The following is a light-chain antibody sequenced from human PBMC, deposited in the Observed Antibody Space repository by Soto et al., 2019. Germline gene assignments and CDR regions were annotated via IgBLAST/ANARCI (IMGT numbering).Light chain of an antibody. CDR1: QGIGSA. Sequence: AIQLTQSPSSLSGSVGDRVTITCRASQGIGSALAWYQQKPGKVPDLLIYDASSLESGVPSRFSGSGSGTDFTLTISTLQPEDFATYYCQQFNSYLLTFGGGTRVAIK. V-gene: IGKV1-13*02. CDR3: QQFNSYLLT. J-gene: IGKJ4*01. CDR2: DAS.